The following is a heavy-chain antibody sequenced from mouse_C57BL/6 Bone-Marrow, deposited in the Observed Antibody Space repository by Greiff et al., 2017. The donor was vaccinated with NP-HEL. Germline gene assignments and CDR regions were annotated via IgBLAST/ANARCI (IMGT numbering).Heavy chain of an antibody. V-gene: IGHV3-6*01. CDR1: GYSITSGYY. J-gene: IGHJ3*01. CDR3: ARGGFPFAY. CDR2: ISYDGSN. Sequence: VQLKQSGPGLVKPSQSLSLTCSVTGYSITSGYYWNWIRQFPGNKLEWMGYISYDGSNNYNPSLKNRISITRDTTTNQFFLKLNAVTTEDTATYYCARGGFPFAYWGQGTLVTVSA.